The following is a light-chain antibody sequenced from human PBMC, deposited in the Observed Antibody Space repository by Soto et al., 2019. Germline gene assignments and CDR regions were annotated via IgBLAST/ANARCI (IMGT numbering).Light chain of an antibody. CDR2: GAS. CDR1: QSVSSN. CDR3: QQRSNWPPIT. V-gene: IGKV3-11*01. J-gene: IGKJ5*01. Sequence: EMVMTQSPATLSVSPGERATLSCRASQSVSSNLAWYQQKPGQAPRLLIYGASTRATGIPARFSASGSGTDFTLAISSLEPEDFAVYYCQQRSNWPPITFGQGTRLEIK.